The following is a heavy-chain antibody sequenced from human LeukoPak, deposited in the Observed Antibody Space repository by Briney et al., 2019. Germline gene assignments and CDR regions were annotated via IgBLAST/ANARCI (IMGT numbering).Heavy chain of an antibody. V-gene: IGHV3-23*01. J-gene: IGHJ4*02. CDR3: AKETLWFGERYFDY. D-gene: IGHD3-10*01. CDR2: ISGSGGST. CDR1: GFTFSSYA. Sequence: PGGSLRLSCAASGFTFSSYAMSWVRQAPGKGLEWVSAISGSGGSTYYADSVKGRFTISRDNSKDTLHLQMNSLRAEDTAVYYCAKETLWFGERYFDYWGQGTLVTVSS.